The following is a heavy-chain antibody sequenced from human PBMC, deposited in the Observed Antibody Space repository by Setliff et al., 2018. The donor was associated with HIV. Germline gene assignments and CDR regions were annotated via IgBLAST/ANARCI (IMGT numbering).Heavy chain of an antibody. CDR1: YATISTADCY. V-gene: IGHV4-30-4*01. D-gene: IGHD2-2*01. J-gene: IGHJ4*02. CDR3: ARLSTTSRDFDS. Sequence: PSETLSLTCTASYATISTADCYWSWIRQPPGKGLEWIGFVSYTGTTHYNPSLKSRLTISIDTSENQFSLKLSSVTAADTAVYYCARLSTTSRDFDSWGQGTLVTVSS. CDR2: VSYTGTT.